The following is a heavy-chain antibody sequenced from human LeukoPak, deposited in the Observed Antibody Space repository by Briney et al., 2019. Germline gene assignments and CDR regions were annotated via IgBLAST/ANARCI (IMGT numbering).Heavy chain of an antibody. CDR2: ISGSGGST. CDR1: GFTSSSYA. CDR3: AKDQVWIVVGSFDY. D-gene: IGHD3-22*01. J-gene: IGHJ4*02. Sequence: PGGSLRLSCAASGFTSSSYAMSWVRQAPGKGLEWVSGISGSGGSTYYADSVKGRFTISRDNSKNTLYLQMTSLRAEDTAVYYCAKDQVWIVVGSFDYWGQGTLVTVSS. V-gene: IGHV3-23*01.